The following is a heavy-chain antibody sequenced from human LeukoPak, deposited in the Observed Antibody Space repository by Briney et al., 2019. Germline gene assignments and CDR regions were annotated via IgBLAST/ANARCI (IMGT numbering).Heavy chain of an antibody. J-gene: IGHJ3*02. CDR2: IYTSGST. D-gene: IGHD2-15*01. CDR1: GGSISSYY. Sequence: SETLSLTCTVSGGSISSYYWSWIRQPAGKGLEWIGRIYTSGSTNYNPSLKSRVTISVDTSKNQFSLKLSSVTAADTAVYYCARDIVVVVAQRDDAFDIWGQGTMVTVSS. CDR3: ARDIVVVVAQRDDAFDI. V-gene: IGHV4-4*07.